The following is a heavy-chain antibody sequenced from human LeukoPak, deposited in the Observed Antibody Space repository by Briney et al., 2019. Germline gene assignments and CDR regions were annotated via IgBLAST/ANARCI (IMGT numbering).Heavy chain of an antibody. CDR1: GGSVSSGSYY. V-gene: IGHV4-61*01. CDR2: IYYSGST. J-gene: IGHJ4*02. Sequence: SETLSLTCTVSGGSVSSGSYYWSWIRQPPGKGLEWIGYIYYSGSTNYNPSLKSRVTISVDTSKNQFSLKLSSVTAADTAVYYCARLRLGTGIDYWGQGTLVTVSS. CDR3: ARLRLGTGIDY. D-gene: IGHD3-10*01.